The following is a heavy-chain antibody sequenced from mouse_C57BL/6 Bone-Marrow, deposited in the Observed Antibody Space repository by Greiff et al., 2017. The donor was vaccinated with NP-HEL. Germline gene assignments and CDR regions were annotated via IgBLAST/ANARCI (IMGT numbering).Heavy chain of an antibody. V-gene: IGHV14-4*01. CDR1: GFNIKDDY. Sequence: VQLQQSGAELVRPGASVKLSCTASGFNIKDDYMHWVKQRPEQGLEWIGWIDPENGDTEYASKFQGKATITADTSSNTAYLQLSSLTSEDAAVYYCTTSGYGSSPDYWGQGTTLTVSS. CDR2: IDPENGDT. D-gene: IGHD1-1*01. CDR3: TTSGYGSSPDY. J-gene: IGHJ2*01.